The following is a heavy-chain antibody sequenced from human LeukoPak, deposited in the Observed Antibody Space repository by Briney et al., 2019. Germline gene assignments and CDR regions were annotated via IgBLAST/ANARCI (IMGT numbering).Heavy chain of an antibody. D-gene: IGHD3-22*01. V-gene: IGHV3-23*01. Sequence: GGSLRLSCAASGITLSNYGMSWVRQAPGKGLEWVACFSGIGGRPNYADSVKGRFTISRDNPKNTLQLQMNSLRAEDTAVYFCAKRGVVIRVILVGFHKEAYYFDSWGQGALVTVSS. CDR2: FSGIGGRP. CDR1: GITLSNYG. J-gene: IGHJ4*02. CDR3: AKRGVVIRVILVGFHKEAYYFDS.